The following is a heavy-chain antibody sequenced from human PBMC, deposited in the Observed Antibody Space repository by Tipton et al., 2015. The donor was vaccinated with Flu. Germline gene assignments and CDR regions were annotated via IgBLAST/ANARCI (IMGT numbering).Heavy chain of an antibody. CDR3: VRDMPQGIVVIPPAKRFDF. Sequence: QLVQSGAEVKKPGASVKVSCKTSGYTFTSYGLSWVRQAPGQGLEWMGWISAYTENRDYAQRFQGRVTMTIDTSTSTAFMELRSLRSDDTAVYFCVRDMPQGIVVIPPAKRFDFWGQGTLVTVS. CDR1: GYTFTSYG. CDR2: ISAYTENR. J-gene: IGHJ4*02. V-gene: IGHV1-18*01. D-gene: IGHD2-2*01.